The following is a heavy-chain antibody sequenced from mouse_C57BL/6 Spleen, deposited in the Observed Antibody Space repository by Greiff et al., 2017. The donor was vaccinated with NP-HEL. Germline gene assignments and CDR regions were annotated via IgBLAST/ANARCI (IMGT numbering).Heavy chain of an antibody. Sequence: EVQLQQSGPELVKPGASVKISCKASGYTFTDYYMNWVKQSHGKSLEWIGDINPNNGGTSYNQKFKGKATLTVDKSSSTAYMELRSLTSEDSAVYYCVDYYGSSFSLAYWGQGTLVTVSA. CDR3: VDYYGSSFSLAY. V-gene: IGHV1-26*01. D-gene: IGHD1-1*01. CDR1: GYTFTDYY. CDR2: INPNNGGT. J-gene: IGHJ3*01.